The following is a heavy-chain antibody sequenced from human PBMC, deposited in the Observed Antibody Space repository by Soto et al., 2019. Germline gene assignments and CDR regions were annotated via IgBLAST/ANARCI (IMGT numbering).Heavy chain of an antibody. V-gene: IGHV4-30-4*01. D-gene: IGHD3-3*01. CDR3: ARVIFGVVYFDY. CDR2: IYYSGST. J-gene: IGHJ4*02. CDR1: GGSSSSGDYY. Sequence: PSETLSLTCTVSGGSSSSGDYYWSWIRQPPGKGLEWIGYIYYSGSTYHNPSLKSRVTISVDTSKNQFSLKLSSVTAADTAVYYCARVIFGVVYFDYWGQGTLVTVSS.